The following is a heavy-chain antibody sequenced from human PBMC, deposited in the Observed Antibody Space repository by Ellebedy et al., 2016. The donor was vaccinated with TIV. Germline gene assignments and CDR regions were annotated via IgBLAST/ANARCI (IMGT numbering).Heavy chain of an antibody. J-gene: IGHJ4*02. V-gene: IGHV3-7*01. CDR3: ATVTTLATGTGYYFDF. Sequence: PGGSLRLSCAVSGFSFSKSWMTWVRQAPEKGLEWVANIKQDGSEKYYVDSVRGRFTISRDNAKNSLYLQMNSLRAEDTAVYYCATVTTLATGTGYYFDFWGQGALVTVSS. CDR2: IKQDGSEK. CDR1: GFSFSKSW. D-gene: IGHD4-17*01.